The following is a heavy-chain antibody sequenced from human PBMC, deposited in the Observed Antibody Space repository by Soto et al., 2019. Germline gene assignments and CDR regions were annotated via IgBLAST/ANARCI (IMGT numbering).Heavy chain of an antibody. J-gene: IGHJ6*02. D-gene: IGHD1-26*01. V-gene: IGHV1-69*12. Sequence: QVQLVQSGAEVKKPGSSVKVSCKASGGTFSSYAISWVRQAPGQGLEWMGGIIPIFGTANYAQKFQGRVTITADEXXSXAFXELSSRRSEDTAVYYCARDSGGYYRGRNYYYGMDVWGQGTTVTVSS. CDR1: GGTFSSYA. CDR3: ARDSGGYYRGRNYYYGMDV. CDR2: IIPIFGTA.